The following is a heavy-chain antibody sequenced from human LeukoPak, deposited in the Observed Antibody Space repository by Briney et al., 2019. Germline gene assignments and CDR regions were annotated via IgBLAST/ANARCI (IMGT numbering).Heavy chain of an antibody. CDR1: GGSISSGDYY. CDR2: IYYSGST. V-gene: IGHV4-30-4*01. D-gene: IGHD1-7*01. CDR3: ARDRNYPTLRGAFDI. Sequence: SETLSLTCTVSGGSISSGDYYWSWIRQPPGKGLEWIGYIYYSGSTYYNPSLKSRVTISVDTSKNQFSLKLSSVTAADTAVYYCARDRNYPTLRGAFDIWGQGTMVTVSS. J-gene: IGHJ3*02.